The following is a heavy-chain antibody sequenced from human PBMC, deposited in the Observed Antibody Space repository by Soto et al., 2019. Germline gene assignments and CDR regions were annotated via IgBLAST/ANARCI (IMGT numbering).Heavy chain of an antibody. V-gene: IGHV1-69*01. CDR2: IIPIFGTP. CDR3: ATYRAPRGWSYLDL. CDR1: GGSFSDYA. Sequence: QVQLVQSGAEVKKPGSSVKISCKALGGSFSDYAISWVRQAPGQGLEWMGGIIPIFGTPNYGQKFQDRVTFTAHESTNSAYMELSRLTSEDMAVYYCATYRAPRGWSYLDLCGQGTQVTVSS. D-gene: IGHD2-15*01. J-gene: IGHJ4*02.